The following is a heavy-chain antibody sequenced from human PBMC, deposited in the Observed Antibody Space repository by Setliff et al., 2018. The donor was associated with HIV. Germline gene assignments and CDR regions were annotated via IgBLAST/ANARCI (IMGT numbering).Heavy chain of an antibody. CDR2: INPNSGNT. Sequence: ASVKVSCKASGYTFTGYYMHWVRQAPGQGLEWMGWINPNSGNTNYAQKFEERVIITRDMSASTSYMELTNLRSDDTAVYYCAARPGVDSNGYYDYYYMDVWGKGTTVTVSS. CDR1: GYTFTGYY. D-gene: IGHD3-22*01. J-gene: IGHJ6*03. V-gene: IGHV1-2*02. CDR3: AARPGVDSNGYYDYYYMDV.